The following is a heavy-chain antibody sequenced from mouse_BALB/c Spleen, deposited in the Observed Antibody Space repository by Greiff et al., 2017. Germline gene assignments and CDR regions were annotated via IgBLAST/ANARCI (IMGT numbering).Heavy chain of an antibody. CDR1: GFNIKDYY. J-gene: IGHJ4*01. CDR2: IDPENGNT. CDR3: AVIYYGNYGYAMDY. Sequence: VQLQQSGAELVRPGALVKLSCKASGFNIKDYYMHWVKQRPEQGLEWIGWIDPENGNTIYDPKFQGKASITADTSSNTAYLQLSSLTSEDTAVYYCAVIYYGNYGYAMDYWGQGTSVTVSS. V-gene: IGHV14-1*02. D-gene: IGHD2-1*01.